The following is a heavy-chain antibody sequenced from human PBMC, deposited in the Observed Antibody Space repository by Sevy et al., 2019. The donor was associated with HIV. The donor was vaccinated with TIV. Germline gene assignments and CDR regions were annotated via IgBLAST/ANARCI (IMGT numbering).Heavy chain of an antibody. CDR3: TSRITMVRGVIIGDY. J-gene: IGHJ4*02. CDR1: GFTFSNAW. CDR2: IKSKTDGGTT. V-gene: IGHV3-15*01. D-gene: IGHD3-10*01. Sequence: GGSLRLSCAASGFTFSNAWMSWVRQAPGKGLEWVGRIKSKTDGGTTDYAAPVKGRLTISRDDSKNTLYLQMNSLKTEDTAVYYCTSRITMVRGVIIGDYWGQGTLVTVSS.